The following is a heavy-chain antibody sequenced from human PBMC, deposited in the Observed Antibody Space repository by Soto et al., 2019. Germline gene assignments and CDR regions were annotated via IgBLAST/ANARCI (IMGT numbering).Heavy chain of an antibody. D-gene: IGHD3-3*01. CDR3: VRSHVLRFLQGLLELFDY. CDR2: INAGNGNT. J-gene: IGHJ4*02. Sequence: RLKWMGWINAGNGNTKYSQKFQGRVTITRDTSASTAYMELSSLRSEDTAVYYCVRSHVLRFLQGLLELFDYWVQG. V-gene: IGHV1-3*01.